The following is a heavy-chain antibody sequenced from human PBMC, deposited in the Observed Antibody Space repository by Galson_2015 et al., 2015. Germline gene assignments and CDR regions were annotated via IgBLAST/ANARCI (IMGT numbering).Heavy chain of an antibody. CDR2: IYSGGST. J-gene: IGHJ4*02. V-gene: IGHV3-53*01. D-gene: IGHD2-15*01. Sequence: SLRLSCAASGFTVSSNYMSWVRQAPGKGLEWVSVIYSGGSTYYADSVKGRFTISRDNSKNTLYLQMNSLRAEDTAVYYCARDYCSGGSCRTFDYWGQGTLVTVSS. CDR3: ARDYCSGGSCRTFDY. CDR1: GFTVSSNY.